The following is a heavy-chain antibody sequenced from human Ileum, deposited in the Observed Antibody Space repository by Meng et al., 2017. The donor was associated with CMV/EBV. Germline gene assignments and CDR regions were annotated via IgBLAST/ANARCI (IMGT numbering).Heavy chain of an antibody. Sequence: ASAKVSCKASGYTFIDRYMHWVRQAPGQGLEWMGWINPNSGGTNYAQKFQGRVTMTRDTSIGTAFMELTRLRSDDTAVYYCARGDSSGYFSYYYGMDVWGQGTTVTVSS. CDR1: GYTFIDRY. CDR3: ARGDSSGYFSYYYGMDV. J-gene: IGHJ6*02. V-gene: IGHV1-2*02. CDR2: INPNSGGT. D-gene: IGHD3-22*01.